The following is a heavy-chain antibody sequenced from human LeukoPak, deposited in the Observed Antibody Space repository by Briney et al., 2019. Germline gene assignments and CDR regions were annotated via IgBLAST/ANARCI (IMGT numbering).Heavy chain of an antibody. D-gene: IGHD5-24*01. CDR1: DGSISIYY. Sequence: SETLSLTCTVSDGSISIYYWSWIRQPPGKGLEWIGYIYNSGSTIYNPSLKSRVTISADTSKNQFSLKLSSVTAADTAVYYCVRDRESTYWGQGTLVTVSS. CDR2: IYNSGST. V-gene: IGHV4-59*01. CDR3: VRDRESTY. J-gene: IGHJ4*02.